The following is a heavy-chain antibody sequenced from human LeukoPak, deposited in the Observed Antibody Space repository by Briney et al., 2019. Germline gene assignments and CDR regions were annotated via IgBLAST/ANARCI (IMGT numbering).Heavy chain of an antibody. V-gene: IGHV3-7*03. D-gene: IGHD6-13*01. CDR3: AKDSSLAYSSWDSSYMDV. CDR1: GFTFSSYW. J-gene: IGHJ6*03. CDR2: IKQDGSEK. Sequence: PGGSLRLSCAASGFTFSSYWMSWVRQAPGKGLEWVANIKQDGSEKYYVDSVKGRFTISRDNAKNSLYLQMNSLRAEDMALYYCAKDSSLAYSSWDSSYMDVWGKGTTVTVSS.